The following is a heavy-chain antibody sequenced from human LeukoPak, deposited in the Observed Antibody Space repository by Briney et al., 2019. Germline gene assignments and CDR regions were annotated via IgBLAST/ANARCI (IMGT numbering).Heavy chain of an antibody. CDR1: GGSFSDNY. V-gene: IGHV4-34*01. CDR2: INHRGST. Sequence: PSETLSFTCGVYGGSFSDNYWTWIRQAPGKGLEWIGEINHRGSTNYNPSLKSRLTMSVDTYKNQFSLKMRSVTDADTAVYYCASSVGSTDYWGQGTLVTVSS. D-gene: IGHD1-26*01. J-gene: IGHJ4*02. CDR3: ASSVGSTDY.